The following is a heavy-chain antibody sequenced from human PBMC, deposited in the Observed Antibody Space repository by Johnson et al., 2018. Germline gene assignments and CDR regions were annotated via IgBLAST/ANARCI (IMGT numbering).Heavy chain of an antibody. CDR3: ARDWGGYYYVMDV. J-gene: IGHJ6*02. D-gene: IGHD3-16*01. Sequence: VQLVESGGGLVQPGGSXRLSCAASGFIFSSFWMNWVRQAPGKGLEWVANIKQDGSEKYYVDSVKGRFTISRDNAKNYLYLQMNSLRAEDTAVDYWARDWGGYYYVMDVWGQGTTVTVSS. CDR2: IKQDGSEK. V-gene: IGHV3-7*01. CDR1: GFIFSSFW.